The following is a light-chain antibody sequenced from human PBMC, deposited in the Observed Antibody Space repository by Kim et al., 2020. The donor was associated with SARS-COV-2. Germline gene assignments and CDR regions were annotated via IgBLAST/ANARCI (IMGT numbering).Light chain of an antibody. CDR3: ISYAGNNVYV. J-gene: IGLJ1*01. Sequence: GQSVTISGTGTGSDVGGYNFVAWYQQHPGKAPKLMIYEVNRRPSGVPDRFSASKSGNTASLTVSGLQAEDEADYYCISYAGNNVYVFGTGTKVTVL. CDR2: EVN. V-gene: IGLV2-8*01. CDR1: GSDVGGYNF.